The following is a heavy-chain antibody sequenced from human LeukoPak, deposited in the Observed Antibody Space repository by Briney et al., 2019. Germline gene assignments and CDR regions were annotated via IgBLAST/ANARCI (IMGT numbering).Heavy chain of an antibody. CDR3: TRLTGADVFDI. J-gene: IGHJ3*02. CDR1: GFTFSRYG. D-gene: IGHD3-10*01. V-gene: IGHV3-21*04. Sequence: GGSLRLSCAASGFTFSRYGMQWVRQAPGKGLEWVSSISSSSSYIYYADSVKGRFTISRDNAKNSLYLQMNSLKTEDTAVYYCTRLTGADVFDIWGQGTMVTVSS. CDR2: ISSSSSYI.